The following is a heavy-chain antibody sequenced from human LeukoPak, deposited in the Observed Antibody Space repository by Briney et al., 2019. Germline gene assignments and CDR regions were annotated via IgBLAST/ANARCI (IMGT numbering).Heavy chain of an antibody. Sequence: ASVKVSCKASGYTFTSYGISWVRQAPGQGLEWMGWISAYNGNTNYAQKLQGRVTKTTDTSTSTAYMGLRSLRSDDTAVYYCARDRYYYDSSGYPDYWGQGTLVTVSS. D-gene: IGHD3-22*01. J-gene: IGHJ4*02. CDR1: GYTFTSYG. V-gene: IGHV1-18*01. CDR3: ARDRYYYDSSGYPDY. CDR2: ISAYNGNT.